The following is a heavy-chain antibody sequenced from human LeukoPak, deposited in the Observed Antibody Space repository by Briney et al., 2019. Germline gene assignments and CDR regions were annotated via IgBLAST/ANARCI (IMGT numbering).Heavy chain of an antibody. D-gene: IGHD1-26*01. Sequence: GGSLRLSCAASGFTFSSYDGMHWVRQAPGKGLEWVTLIRYDGNNKYYADSVKGRFTISRDNAKNSLSLQMNSLRADDTAVYYCAREVRYTGSHFDYWGQGTLVTVSS. CDR3: AREVRYTGSHFDY. CDR1: GFTFSSYDG. CDR2: IRYDGNNK. J-gene: IGHJ4*02. V-gene: IGHV3-30*02.